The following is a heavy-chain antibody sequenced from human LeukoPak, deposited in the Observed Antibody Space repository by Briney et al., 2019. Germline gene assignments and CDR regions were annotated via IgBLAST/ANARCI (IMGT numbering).Heavy chain of an antibody. CDR3: ARVGRSGGSFNWFDP. V-gene: IGHV1-2*02. CDR1: GYTFTGYY. D-gene: IGHD2-15*01. J-gene: IGHJ5*02. CDR2: INPNSGGT. Sequence: GASVKVSCKASGYTFTGYYMHWVRQAPGQGLEWMGWINPNSGGTNYAQKFQGRVTMTRDTSISTAYMELSRLRSDDTAVYYCARVGRSGGSFNWFDPWGQGTLVTVSS.